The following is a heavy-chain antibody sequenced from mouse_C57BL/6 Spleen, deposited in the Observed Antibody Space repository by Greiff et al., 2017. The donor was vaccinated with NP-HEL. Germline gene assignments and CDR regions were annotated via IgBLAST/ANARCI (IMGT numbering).Heavy chain of an antibody. J-gene: IGHJ2*01. V-gene: IGHV1-7*01. D-gene: IGHD2-3*01. Sequence: VQLQQSGAELAKPGASVKLSCKASGYTFTSYWMHWVKQRPGQGLEWIGYINPSSGYTKYNQKFKDKATLTADKSSSTAYMQQNSLTCDDSAVYYCARLYDCYPYYLVYGGKGTTLTVSS. CDR2: INPSSGYT. CDR3: ARLYDCYPYYLVY. CDR1: GYTFTSYW.